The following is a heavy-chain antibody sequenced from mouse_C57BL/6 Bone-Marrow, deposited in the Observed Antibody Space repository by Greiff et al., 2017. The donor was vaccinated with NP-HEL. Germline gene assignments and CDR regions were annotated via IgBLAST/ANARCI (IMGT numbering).Heavy chain of an antibody. CDR1: GYTFTSYG. CDR2: IYPRSGNT. J-gene: IGHJ3*01. V-gene: IGHV1-81*01. D-gene: IGHD1-1*01. CDR3: ARHGSSYQAWFAY. Sequence: QVQLQQSGAELARPGASVKLSCKASGYTFTSYGISWVKQRPGQGLEWIGEIYPRSGNTYYNEKFKGKATLTADKSSSTAYMELRSLTSEDAAVYFSARHGSSYQAWFAYWGQGTLVTVSA.